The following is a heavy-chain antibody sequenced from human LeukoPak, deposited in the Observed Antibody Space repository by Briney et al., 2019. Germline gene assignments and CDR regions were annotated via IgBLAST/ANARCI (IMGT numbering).Heavy chain of an antibody. CDR3: ARVRGSSGSYLDY. CDR1: GFTFSSYG. CDR2: ISYDGSNK. D-gene: IGHD3-10*01. V-gene: IGHV3-30*03. J-gene: IGHJ4*02. Sequence: QPGRSLRLSCAASGFTFSSYGMHWVRQAPGKGLEWVAVISYDGSNKYYADSVKGRFTISRDNSKNTLYLQMNSLRAEDTAVYYCARVRGSSGSYLDYWGQGTLVTVSS.